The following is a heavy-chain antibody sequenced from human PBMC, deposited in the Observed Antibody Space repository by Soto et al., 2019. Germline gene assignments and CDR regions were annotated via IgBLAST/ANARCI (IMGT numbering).Heavy chain of an antibody. D-gene: IGHD2-2*01. CDR1: GFTFSSYA. CDR2: ISATGGST. CDR3: AKETFGYCISSSCYVV. V-gene: IGHV3-23*01. Sequence: LRLSCAASGFTFSSYAMSWVRQAPGKGLEWVSGISATGGSTNYADSVKGRFTISRDNSKNTLYLQMNSLRAEDTAVYYCAKETFGYCISSSCYVVWGQGTLVTVSS. J-gene: IGHJ4*02.